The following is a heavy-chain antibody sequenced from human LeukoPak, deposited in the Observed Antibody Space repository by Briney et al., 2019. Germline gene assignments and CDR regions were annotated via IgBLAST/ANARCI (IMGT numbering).Heavy chain of an antibody. CDR1: GFTFSSYA. D-gene: IGHD2-15*01. V-gene: IGHV3-30-3*01. CDR2: ITYDGSNK. CDR3: ARDRLGYSSGGSCHPLDY. Sequence: PGRSLRLSCAASGFTFSSYAMHWVRQAPGKGLEWVAVITYDGSNKYYADSVKGRFTISRDNSKNTLYLQMNSLRAEDTAVYYCARDRLGYSSGGSCHPLDYWGQGTLVTVSS. J-gene: IGHJ4*02.